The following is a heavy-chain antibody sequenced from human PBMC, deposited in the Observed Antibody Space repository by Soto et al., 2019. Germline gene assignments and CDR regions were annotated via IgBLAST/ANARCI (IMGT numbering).Heavy chain of an antibody. V-gene: IGHV4-34*01. Sequence: SETLSLTCAVYGGSFSGYYWSWIRQPPGKGLEWIGEINHSGSTNYNPSLKSRVTISVDTSKNPFSLKLSSVTAADTAVYYCARLSGNGSSSWNFDYWGQGTLVTVSS. J-gene: IGHJ4*02. CDR2: INHSGST. CDR1: GGSFSGYY. D-gene: IGHD6-13*01. CDR3: ARLSGNGSSSWNFDY.